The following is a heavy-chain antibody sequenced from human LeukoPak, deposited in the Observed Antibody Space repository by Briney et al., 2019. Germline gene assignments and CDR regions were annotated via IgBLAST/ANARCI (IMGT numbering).Heavy chain of an antibody. V-gene: IGHV4-38-2*02. CDR2: IYHSGST. Sequence: SETLSLTCTVSGYSISSGYYWGWIRQPPGKGLEWIGSIYHSGSTYYNPSLKSRVTISVDTSKNQFSLKLNSVTAADTAVYFCARMIIETNSPDYWGQGILVTVSS. CDR1: GYSISSGYY. CDR3: ARMIIETNSPDY. J-gene: IGHJ4*02. D-gene: IGHD4-23*01.